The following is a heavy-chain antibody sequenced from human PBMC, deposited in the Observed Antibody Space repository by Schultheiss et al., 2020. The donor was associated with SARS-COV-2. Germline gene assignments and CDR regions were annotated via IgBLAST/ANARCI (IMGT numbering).Heavy chain of an antibody. J-gene: IGHJ4*02. D-gene: IGHD2-15*01. Sequence: GESLKISCKGSGYSFTSYWIGWVRQMPGKGLEWMGIIYPGDSDTRYIPSFQGQVTISADKSISTAYLQWSSLKASDTAMYYCASSDCSGGSCYSEFDYWGQGTLVTVSS. CDR1: GYSFTSYW. V-gene: IGHV5-51*01. CDR2: IYPGDSDT. CDR3: ASSDCSGGSCYSEFDY.